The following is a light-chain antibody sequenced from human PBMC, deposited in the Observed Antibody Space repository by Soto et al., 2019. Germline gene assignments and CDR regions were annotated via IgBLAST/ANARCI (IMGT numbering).Light chain of an antibody. CDR3: QQYGSSRT. CDR1: QSVSSN. CDR2: GAS. J-gene: IGKJ1*01. V-gene: IGKV3-20*01. Sequence: EIVMTQSPATLSVSPCERATLCCRASQSVSSNLAWYQQKPGQAPRLLIYGASSRATGIPDRFSGSGSGTDFTLTISRLEPEDFAVYYCQQYGSSRTFGQGTKVDI.